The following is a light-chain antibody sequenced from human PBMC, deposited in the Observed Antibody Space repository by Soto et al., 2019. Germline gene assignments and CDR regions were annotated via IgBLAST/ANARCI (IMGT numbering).Light chain of an antibody. CDR3: QQYNDWPRT. V-gene: IGKV3-15*01. J-gene: IGKJ1*01. Sequence: EIVMTQSPATLSVSPGERATLSCRASQSFSINLAWFQHKPGQAPRLLIYGASTRATGIPARFSGSGSGTEFTLTISSLQSEDFAVYYCQQYNDWPRTFGQGTKVEI. CDR1: QSFSIN. CDR2: GAS.